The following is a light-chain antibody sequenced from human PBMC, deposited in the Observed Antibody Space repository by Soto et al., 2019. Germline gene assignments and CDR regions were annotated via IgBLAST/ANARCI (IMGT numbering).Light chain of an antibody. CDR2: TAS. Sequence: AIRMTQSPSSISASTGKGXTITSRSSSGISSYLACYXQXQGKXXXXLXYTASTVQSGVPSRFSGSGSGTDFTLTISSLRPEDFATYYCQKRNRYPLTFGGGTKV. J-gene: IGKJ4*01. V-gene: IGKV1-8*01. CDR1: SGISSY. CDR3: QKRNRYPLT.